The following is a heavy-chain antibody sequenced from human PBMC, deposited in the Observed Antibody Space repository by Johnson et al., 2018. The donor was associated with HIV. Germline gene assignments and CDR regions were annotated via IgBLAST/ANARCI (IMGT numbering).Heavy chain of an antibody. D-gene: IGHD2-8*01. CDR3: ARGSLTDDSFAE. J-gene: IGHJ3*01. CDR1: GFTLSSYA. CDR2: ISFHANEK. Sequence: VQLVESGGGVVQPGRSLRLSCAASGFTLSSYALYWVRQVPGKGLEWVAVISFHANEKHYGDSVRGRFTISRDNSKNTLSLQMNSLTTEDTAMYYCARGSLTDDSFAEWGQGTMVFVSS. V-gene: IGHV3-30*04.